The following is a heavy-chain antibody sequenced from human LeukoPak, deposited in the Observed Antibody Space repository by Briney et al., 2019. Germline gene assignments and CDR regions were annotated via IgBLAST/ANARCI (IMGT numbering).Heavy chain of an antibody. Sequence: SETLSLTCAVSGASMNTHYWSWIRQPPGKGLEWIGYMLDTVTTKDNPSLKSRFTLSADTSKHQFSLRLTSVTAADTAVYYCATIKRGNIFGYFDFWGQGIPVTVSS. CDR1: GASMNTHY. V-gene: IGHV4-59*11. CDR2: MLDTVTT. D-gene: IGHD5-18*01. CDR3: ATIKRGNIFGYFDF. J-gene: IGHJ4*02.